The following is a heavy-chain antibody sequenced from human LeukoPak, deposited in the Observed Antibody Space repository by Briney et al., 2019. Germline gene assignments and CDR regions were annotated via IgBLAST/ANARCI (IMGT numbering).Heavy chain of an antibody. D-gene: IGHD6-13*01. CDR3: ARGPQSYSSSWYRWFDP. Sequence: KPSETLSLTRTVSGGSVSSGSYYWGWIRQPPGKGPEWIGDIYYSGGTNYNPSLKSRVTISVDTSKNQFSLKLSSVTAADTAVYYCARGPQSYSSSWYRWFDPWGQGTLVTVSS. CDR2: IYYSGGT. J-gene: IGHJ5*02. CDR1: GGSVSSGSYY. V-gene: IGHV4-61*01.